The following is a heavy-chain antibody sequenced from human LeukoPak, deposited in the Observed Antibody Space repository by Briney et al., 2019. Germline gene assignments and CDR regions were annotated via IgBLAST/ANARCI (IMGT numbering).Heavy chain of an antibody. D-gene: IGHD3-22*01. J-gene: IGHJ4*02. Sequence: GGSLRLSCAASGFTFSSYWMSWVRQAPGKGLEWVANIKQDGSEKYYVDSVKGRFTISRDNAKNSLYLQMNSLRAEDTAVYYCARDRLGYYDSSGYLETPFDYWGQGTLVTVSS. CDR2: IKQDGSEK. CDR1: GFTFSSYW. CDR3: ARDRLGYYDSSGYLETPFDY. V-gene: IGHV3-7*01.